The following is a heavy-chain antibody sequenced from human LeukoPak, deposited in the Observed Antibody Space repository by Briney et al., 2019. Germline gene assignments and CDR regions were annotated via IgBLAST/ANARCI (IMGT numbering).Heavy chain of an antibody. CDR3: ARLMDNNYDGSAFDY. CDR2: IGTYDGHT. CDR1: GYSFTDYI. J-gene: IGHJ4*02. D-gene: IGHD3-22*01. V-gene: IGHV1-18*01. Sequence: VASVKVSCKTSGYSFTDYIIAWVRQAPGQGLEWLGWIGTYDGHTNYAQKVQGRVTMTTDTSATTAYLELRSLTSDDTALYYCARLMDNNYDGSAFDYWGQGTLVTVSS.